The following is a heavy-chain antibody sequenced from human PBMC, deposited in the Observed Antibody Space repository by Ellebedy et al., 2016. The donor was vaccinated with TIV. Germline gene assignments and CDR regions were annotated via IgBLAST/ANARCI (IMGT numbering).Heavy chain of an antibody. CDR3: VCSQWWLLVDY. CDR1: GSTFSSFG. V-gene: IGHV3-7*01. CDR2: IKQDGSEK. Sequence: GESLKISXAASGSTFSSFGMHWVRQAPGKGLEWVANIKQDGSEKYYVDSVKGRFTISRDNAKNSLYLQLNSLSAEDTAVYYCVCSQWWLLVDYWGQGTLVTVSS. J-gene: IGHJ4*02. D-gene: IGHD2-15*01.